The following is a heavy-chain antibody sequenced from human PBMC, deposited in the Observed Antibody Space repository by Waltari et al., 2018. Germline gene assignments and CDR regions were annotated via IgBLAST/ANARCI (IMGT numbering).Heavy chain of an antibody. CDR1: AFTFSRYW. CDR3: AKSRGFEY. V-gene: IGHV3-7*01. D-gene: IGHD2-2*01. CDR2: INYDGRQK. J-gene: IGHJ4*02. Sequence: EVQLVESGGGLVQPGGSLRLSCGASAFTFSRYWMSWVRQTPGKGLEWVANINYDGRQKYYVDSVKGRFTISRDNAKNSVYLQMNSLRVEDTAVYYCAKSRGFEYWGQGALITVSS.